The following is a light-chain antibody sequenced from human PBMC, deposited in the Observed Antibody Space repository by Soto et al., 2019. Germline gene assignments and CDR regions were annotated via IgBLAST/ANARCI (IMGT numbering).Light chain of an antibody. Sequence: DIQMTQSPSSLAASVGDRVTITCRASQLISSWLVWYQQKPGHAPKLLIYAASNLQSGVPSRFTGSASGSEFTLAISCLLPEDFATYYGQLASPYPHTVGGGT. J-gene: IGKJ4*01. V-gene: IGKV1-12*01. CDR3: QLASPYPHT. CDR1: QLISSW. CDR2: AAS.